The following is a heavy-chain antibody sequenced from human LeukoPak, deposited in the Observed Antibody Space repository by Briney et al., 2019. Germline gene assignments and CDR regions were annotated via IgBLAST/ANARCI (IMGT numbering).Heavy chain of an antibody. CDR1: GFTFSSYS. V-gene: IGHV3-21*01. J-gene: IGHJ3*02. D-gene: IGHD2-15*01. CDR3: ARTRYAGHAFDI. CDR2: ISSSSSYI. Sequence: GGSLRLSCAASGFTFSSYSMNWVRQAPGKGLEWVSSISSSSSYIYYADSVKGRFTISRDNAKNSLYPQMNSLRAEDTAVYYCARTRYAGHAFDIWGQGTMVTVSS.